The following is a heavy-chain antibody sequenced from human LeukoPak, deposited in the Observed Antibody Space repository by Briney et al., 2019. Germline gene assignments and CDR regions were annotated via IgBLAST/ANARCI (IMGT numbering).Heavy chain of an antibody. CDR3: VRDIYGSGPFAI. CDR2: VFYSEIT. J-gene: IGHJ3*02. CDR1: GGSISTFY. V-gene: IGHV4-59*01. D-gene: IGHD3-10*01. Sequence: SETLSLTCTLSGGSISTFYWSWIRQPPGKGREWIWYVFYSEITNYTSHLKTRVTISVATSKNQSPLKLRSVTAADTAVYYCVRDIYGSGPFAIWGPGAMVTVSS.